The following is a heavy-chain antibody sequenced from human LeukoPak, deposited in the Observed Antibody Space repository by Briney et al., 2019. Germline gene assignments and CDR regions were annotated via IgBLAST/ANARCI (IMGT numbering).Heavy chain of an antibody. J-gene: IGHJ4*02. V-gene: IGHV3-30*04. CDR3: ARRAGAYSHPYDY. Sequence: GGSLRLSCAASGFTFSSYAMHWVRQAPGEGLEWVAVISYDGSNKYYADPVKGRFTISRDNSKNTLYLQMNSLRAEDTAVYYCARRAGAYSHPYDYWGQGTLVTVSS. CDR2: ISYDGSNK. CDR1: GFTFSSYA. D-gene: IGHD4/OR15-4a*01.